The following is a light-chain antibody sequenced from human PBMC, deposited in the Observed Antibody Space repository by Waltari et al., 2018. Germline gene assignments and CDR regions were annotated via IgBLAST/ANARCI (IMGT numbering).Light chain of an antibody. V-gene: IGKV1-16*01. CDR3: QQYYDYPWT. Sequence: DNQMTQSPPSLSAHVEDRVNSTCLASQGISNYLAWFQQKPGKAPKSLIYHASILQSGVPSRFSGSGSGTDFTLTISSLQPEDIGTYYCQQYYDYPWTFGQGTKVEIK. J-gene: IGKJ1*01. CDR2: HAS. CDR1: QGISNY.